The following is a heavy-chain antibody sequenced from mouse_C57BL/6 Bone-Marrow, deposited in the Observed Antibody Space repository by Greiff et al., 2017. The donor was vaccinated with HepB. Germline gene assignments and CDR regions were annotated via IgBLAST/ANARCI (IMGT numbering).Heavy chain of an antibody. Sequence: QVQLQQSGAELVRPGTSVKMSCKASGYTFTNYWIGWAKQRPGHGLEWIGDIYPGGGYTNYNEKFKGKATLTADKSSSTAYMQFSSLTSEDSAIYYCARSPYYSNLRYFDYWGKGTTLTVSS. D-gene: IGHD2-5*01. CDR3: ARSPYYSNLRYFDY. J-gene: IGHJ2*01. CDR1: GYTFTNYW. CDR2: IYPGGGYT. V-gene: IGHV1-63*01.